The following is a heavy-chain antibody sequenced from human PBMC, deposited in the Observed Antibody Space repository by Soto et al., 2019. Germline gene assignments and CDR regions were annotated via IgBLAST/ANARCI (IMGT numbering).Heavy chain of an antibody. J-gene: IGHJ4*02. CDR1: GGTFSSYT. D-gene: IGHD4-17*01. Sequence: QVQLVQSGAEVKKPGSSVKVSCKASGGTFSSYTISWVRQAPGQGLEWMGRIIPILGIANYAQKFQGRVTIPADKSTSTAYMELSSLRSEDTAVYYCARSHDYGDYPIAYWGQGTLVTVSS. CDR3: ARSHDYGDYPIAY. V-gene: IGHV1-69*02. CDR2: IIPILGIA.